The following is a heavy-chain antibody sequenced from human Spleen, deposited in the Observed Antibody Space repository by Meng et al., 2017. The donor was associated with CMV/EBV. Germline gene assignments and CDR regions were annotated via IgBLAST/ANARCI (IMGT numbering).Heavy chain of an antibody. Sequence: GESLKISCAASGFTFSSYWMTWVRQAPGKGLEWVSVIYSGGDTYCADSVKDRFTISGDSSKNTVFLQMNSLRPEDTGIYYCVRDSSGYFGPGDYWGQGTLVTVSS. CDR2: IYSGGDT. CDR3: VRDSSGYFGPGDY. CDR1: GFTFSSYW. J-gene: IGHJ4*02. D-gene: IGHD3-22*01. V-gene: IGHV3-66*02.